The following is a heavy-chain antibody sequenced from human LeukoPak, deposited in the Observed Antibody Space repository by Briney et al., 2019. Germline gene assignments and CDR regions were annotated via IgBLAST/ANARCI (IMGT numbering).Heavy chain of an antibody. CDR2: INHSGST. Sequence: SETLSLTCAVYGGPFSGYYWSWIRQSPGKGLEWIGEINHSGSTNYNPSLKSRVTISVDASKNQFSLKLSSVTAADTAVYYCARGRASYDFWSGYLFDYWGQGTLVTVSS. J-gene: IGHJ4*02. CDR1: GGPFSGYY. D-gene: IGHD3-3*01. V-gene: IGHV4-34*01. CDR3: ARGRASYDFWSGYLFDY.